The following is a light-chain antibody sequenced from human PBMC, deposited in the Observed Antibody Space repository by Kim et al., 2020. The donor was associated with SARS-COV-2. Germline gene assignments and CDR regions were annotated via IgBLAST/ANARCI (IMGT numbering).Light chain of an antibody. Sequence: DIQMTQSPSSVSASIGDRVTITCRASQGIRSWLAWYQQKPGKAPKLLIYAASNLQSGVPSRFSGSGSGTDFTLTISSPQPEDFATYYCQQAHSFPFTFGPGTKVDIK. J-gene: IGKJ3*01. CDR1: QGIRSW. CDR3: QQAHSFPFT. V-gene: IGKV1-12*01. CDR2: AAS.